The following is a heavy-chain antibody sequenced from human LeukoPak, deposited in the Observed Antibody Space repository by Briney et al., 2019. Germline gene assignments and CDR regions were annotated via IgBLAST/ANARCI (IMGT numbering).Heavy chain of an antibody. CDR1: GYTFTSYG. CDR2: ISAYNGNT. V-gene: IGHV1-18*01. CDR3: ARDRYYDSSYYFDY. D-gene: IGHD3-22*01. Sequence: GASVKVSCKASGYTFTSYGISWVRQAPGQGLEWMGWISAYNGNTNYAQKLQGRVTMTTDTSTSTAYIELRSLRSDDTAVYYCARDRYYDSSYYFDYWGQGTLVTVSS. J-gene: IGHJ4*02.